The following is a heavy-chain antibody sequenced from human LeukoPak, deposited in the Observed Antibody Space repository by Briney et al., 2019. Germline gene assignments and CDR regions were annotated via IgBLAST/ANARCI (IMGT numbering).Heavy chain of an antibody. V-gene: IGHV1-18*01. D-gene: IGHD1-26*01. Sequence: ASVKVSCKASGYTFTSYGISWVRQAPGQGLEWMGWISPYNDNTNYAQKVQGRVTMTTDTSTSTAYMELRSLRSDDTAVYYCARDNSVGDNAWWFDPWGQGTLVTVSS. CDR1: GYTFTSYG. J-gene: IGHJ5*02. CDR3: ARDNSVGDNAWWFDP. CDR2: ISPYNDNT.